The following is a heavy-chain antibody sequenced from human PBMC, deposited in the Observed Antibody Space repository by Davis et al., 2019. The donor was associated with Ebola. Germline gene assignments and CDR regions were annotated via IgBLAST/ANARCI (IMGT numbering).Heavy chain of an antibody. CDR3: ARAPTTVPLYYFDY. D-gene: IGHD4-17*01. J-gene: IGHJ4*02. V-gene: IGHV1-3*01. Sequence: ASVKVSCKASGYIFTSNDIHWVRQAPGQRLEWMGWINAGNGNTKYSQKFQGRVTISRDTSATIAYMELSSLTSEDTAVYYCARAPTTVPLYYFDYWGQGTLVTVSS. CDR2: INAGNGNT. CDR1: GYIFTSND.